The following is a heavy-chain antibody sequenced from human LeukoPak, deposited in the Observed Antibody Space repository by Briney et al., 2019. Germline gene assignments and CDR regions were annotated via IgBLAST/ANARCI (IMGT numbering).Heavy chain of an antibody. V-gene: IGHV3-23*01. CDR1: GFTFSNSV. CDR2: FSGSDENT. CDR3: AKLRVFGSGSWDY. Sequence: GGSLRLSCAASGFTFSNSVVSWVRQAPGKGLEWVSSFSGSDENTHHADSVKGRFTISRDNSKNTLYLQMNSLRVEDTATYYCAKLRVFGSGSWDYWGQGSLVTVSS. J-gene: IGHJ4*02. D-gene: IGHD3-10*01.